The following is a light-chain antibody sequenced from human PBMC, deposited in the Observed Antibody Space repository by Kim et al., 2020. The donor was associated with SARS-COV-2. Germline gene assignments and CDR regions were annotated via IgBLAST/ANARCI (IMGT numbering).Light chain of an antibody. CDR2: RVS. J-gene: IGKJ2*03. CDR3: MQGSHLYS. CDR1: QSLLYRDGNTY. Sequence: GQAASSSCRSSQSLLYRDGNTYLPWFHQRPGQSPRRLLYRVSNRDSGVPDRISGSGSGTDFTLKISRVEAEDVGIYYCMQGSHLYSFGQGTKLEI. V-gene: IGKV2-30*01.